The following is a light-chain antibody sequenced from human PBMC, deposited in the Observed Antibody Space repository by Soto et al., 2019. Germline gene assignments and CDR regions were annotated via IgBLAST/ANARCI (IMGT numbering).Light chain of an antibody. CDR3: SSYAGSDYQYV. CDR1: SKDVGYYNY. CDR2: DVS. Sequence: QAVRSQPPSASGSPGQAVTISCTGTSKDVGYYNYVSWYQQPPGKAPKLLIYDVSKRPSGVPDRFSGSKSGNTASLTVSGLQAEDERDYYCSSYAGSDYQYVFGTGTKVTXL. V-gene: IGLV2-8*01. J-gene: IGLJ1*01.